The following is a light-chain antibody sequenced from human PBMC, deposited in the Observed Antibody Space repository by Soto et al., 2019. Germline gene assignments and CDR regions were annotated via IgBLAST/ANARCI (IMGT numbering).Light chain of an antibody. Sequence: EIVLTQSPGTLSLSPCERATLSCGASQSVSSSYLAWYQQKPGQAPRLLIYGASSRATGIPDRFSGSGSGTDFTLTISRLEPEDFAVYYRQQYDSSPKTFGQGTKVDIK. CDR2: GAS. V-gene: IGKV3-20*01. J-gene: IGKJ1*01. CDR3: QQYDSSPKT. CDR1: QSVSSSY.